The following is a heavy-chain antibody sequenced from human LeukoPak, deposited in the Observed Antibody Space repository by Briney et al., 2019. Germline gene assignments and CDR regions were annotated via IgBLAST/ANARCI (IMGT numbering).Heavy chain of an antibody. V-gene: IGHV3-30*18. CDR1: GFTFSSYG. Sequence: PGRSLRLSCAASGFTFSSYGMHWVRQAPGKGLEWAAVISYDGSNKYYADSVKGRFTISRDNSKNTLYLQMNSLRAEDTAVYYCAKRSWELLPDYWGQGTLVTVSS. D-gene: IGHD1-26*01. CDR3: AKRSWELLPDY. CDR2: ISYDGSNK. J-gene: IGHJ4*02.